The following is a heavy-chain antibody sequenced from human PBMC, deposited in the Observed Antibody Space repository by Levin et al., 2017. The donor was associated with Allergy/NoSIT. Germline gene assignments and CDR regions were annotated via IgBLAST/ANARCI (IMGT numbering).Heavy chain of an antibody. V-gene: IGHV4-34*01. CDR1: GGSFRGYY. CDR3: ASSGRHYGSNTGCDWLPSWFDP. Sequence: SETLSLTCAIYGGSFRGYYWSWIRQPPGKGLEWIGEITHSGSTNYNPSLKSRVTISIDTSKNQFSLKMRSVTAADTAVYYCASSGRHYGSNTGCDWLPSWFDPWGQGALVTVSS. J-gene: IGHJ5*02. D-gene: IGHD2-2*01. CDR2: ITHSGST.